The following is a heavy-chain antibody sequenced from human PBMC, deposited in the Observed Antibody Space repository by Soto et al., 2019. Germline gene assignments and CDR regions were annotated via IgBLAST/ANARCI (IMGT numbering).Heavy chain of an antibody. Sequence: ASVKVSCKASGYTFTSYDINWVRQATGQGLEWMGWLSPNSGNTGYAQKFQGRVTMTRNTSISTAYMELSSLRSEDTAVYYRARGPAAYGDYTNWFDPWGQGTLVTVSS. D-gene: IGHD4-17*01. CDR2: LSPNSGNT. V-gene: IGHV1-8*01. J-gene: IGHJ5*02. CDR3: ARGPAAYGDYTNWFDP. CDR1: GYTFTSYD.